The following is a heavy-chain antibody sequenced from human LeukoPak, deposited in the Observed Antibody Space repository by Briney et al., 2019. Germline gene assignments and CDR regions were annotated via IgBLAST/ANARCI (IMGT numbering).Heavy chain of an antibody. CDR3: ARNYDL. CDR1: GGSFRGYY. D-gene: IGHD3-3*01. V-gene: IGHV4-34*01. J-gene: IGHJ4*02. CDR2: ISHSGTT. Sequence: SETLSLTCAVHGGSFRGYYWSWIRQPPGKALEWIGDISHSGTTNYNPSLKSRVTISVDKSMNQFSLKLTSVTAADTAVYYCARNYDLWGQGTLVTVSS.